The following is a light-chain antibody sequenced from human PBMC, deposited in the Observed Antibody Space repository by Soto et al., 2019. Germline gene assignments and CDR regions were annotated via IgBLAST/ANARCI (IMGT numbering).Light chain of an antibody. CDR2: QAS. CDR3: QQYITYSHT. V-gene: IGKV1-5*03. CDR1: QSISTW. J-gene: IGKJ2*01. Sequence: DIQMTQSPSTLSASVGDRVTITCRASQSISTWLAWYQHKPGKAPKLLIYQASNLEGGVPSRFSGSGSGTEFTLTISSLQPDDFATYYCQQYITYSHTFGQGTKVETK.